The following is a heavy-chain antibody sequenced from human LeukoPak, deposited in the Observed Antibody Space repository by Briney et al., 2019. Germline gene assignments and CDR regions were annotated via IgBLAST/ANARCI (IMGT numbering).Heavy chain of an antibody. CDR1: GGSISSYY. CDR3: ARRRSSSYYYGMDV. CDR2: IYHSGST. Sequence: PSETLSLTCTVSGGSISSYYWSWIRQPPGKGLEWIGYIYHSGSTNYNPSLKSRVTISVDTSKNQFSLKLSSVTAADTAVYYCARRRSSSYYYGMDVWGQGTTVTVSS. V-gene: IGHV4-59*08. J-gene: IGHJ6*02.